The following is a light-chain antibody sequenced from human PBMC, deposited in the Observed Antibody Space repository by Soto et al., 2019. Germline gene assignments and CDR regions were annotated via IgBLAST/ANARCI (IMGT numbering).Light chain of an antibody. J-gene: IGKJ1*01. V-gene: IGKV3-20*01. CDR1: QSVSSSY. Sequence: EIVLTQSPGTLSLSPGERATLSCMASQSVSSSYLAWYQQKPGQAPRLLIYGASSRATGIPDRFSGSGSGTDFTLTISSLQPEDVATYYCQKYDGAPKTFGQGTKVDIK. CDR2: GAS. CDR3: QKYDGAPKT.